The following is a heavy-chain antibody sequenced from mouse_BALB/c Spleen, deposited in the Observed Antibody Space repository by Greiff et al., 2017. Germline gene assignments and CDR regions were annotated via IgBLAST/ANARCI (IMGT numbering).Heavy chain of an antibody. Sequence: EVQLQESGPGLVKPSQSLSLTCTVTGYSITSDYAWNWIRQFPGNKLEWMGYISYSGSTSYNPSLKSRISITRDTSKNQFFLQLNSVTTEDTATYYCATYYWYFDVWGAGTTVTVSS. CDR1: GYSITSDYA. CDR2: ISYSGST. CDR3: ATYYWYFDV. V-gene: IGHV3-2*02. J-gene: IGHJ1*01.